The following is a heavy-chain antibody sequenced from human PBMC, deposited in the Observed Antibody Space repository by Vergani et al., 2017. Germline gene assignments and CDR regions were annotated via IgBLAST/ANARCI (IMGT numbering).Heavy chain of an antibody. Sequence: EVQLVQSGAEVKKPGESLKISCRGSGYSFTTHWIGWVRQMPGKGLEWMGIIFPGDSDTIYSPSFQGQVTISADKSISTACLQWSSLKASDTAMYYCATPGIAVADVRYYYNIDVWGQGTTVTVSS. V-gene: IGHV5-51*01. CDR3: ATPGIAVADVRYYYNIDV. CDR2: IFPGDSDT. J-gene: IGHJ6*02. D-gene: IGHD6-19*01. CDR1: GYSFTTHW.